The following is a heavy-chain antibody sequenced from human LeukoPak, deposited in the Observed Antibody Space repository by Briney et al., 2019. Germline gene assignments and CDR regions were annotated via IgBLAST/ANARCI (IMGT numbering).Heavy chain of an antibody. CDR3: ARTHALRYFDWPREAFDI. CDR1: GFTFSSYG. Sequence: GGSLRLSCAASGFTFSSYGMSWVRQAPGKGLDWVANIKQDGSEKYYVDSVKGRFTISRDNAKNSLYLQMNSLRAEDSAVYYCARTHALRYFDWPREAFDIWGQGTMVTVSS. D-gene: IGHD3-9*01. CDR2: IKQDGSEK. V-gene: IGHV3-7*01. J-gene: IGHJ3*02.